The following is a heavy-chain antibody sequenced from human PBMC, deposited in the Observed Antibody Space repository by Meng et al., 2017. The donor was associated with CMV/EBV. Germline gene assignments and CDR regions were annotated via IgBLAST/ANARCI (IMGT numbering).Heavy chain of an antibody. CDR3: ARDLGYGDYVGYFDY. J-gene: IGHJ4*02. CDR1: GFTFSSYA. CDR2: ISYDGSNK. D-gene: IGHD4-17*01. V-gene: IGHV3-30-3*01. Sequence: GESLKISCASSGFTFSSYAMHWVRQAPGKGPEWVSVISYDGSNKYYADSVKCRFTIYRDNSKTTLDLQMNSRRAEDTAVYYCARDLGYGDYVGYFDYWGQGTLVTVSS.